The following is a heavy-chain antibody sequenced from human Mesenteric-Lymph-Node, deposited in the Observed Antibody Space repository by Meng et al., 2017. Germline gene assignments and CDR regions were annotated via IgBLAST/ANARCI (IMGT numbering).Heavy chain of an antibody. J-gene: IGHJ1*01. V-gene: IGHV5-51*01. Sequence: GESLKISCKGSGYSFATYWIGWVRQMPGKGLEWMGIIYPGDSDTRYSPSFQGQVTISADKSISTAYLQWSSLKASDTATYYCARQYSGSYHSAFQHRGQGTPVTVSS. CDR3: ARQYSGSYHSAFQH. CDR1: GYSFATYW. D-gene: IGHD1-26*01. CDR2: IYPGDSDT.